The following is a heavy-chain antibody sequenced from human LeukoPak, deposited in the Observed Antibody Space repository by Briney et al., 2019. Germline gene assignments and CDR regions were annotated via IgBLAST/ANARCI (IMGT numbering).Heavy chain of an antibody. V-gene: IGHV1-2*02. CDR1: GYTFTGCY. CDR3: AREVYGSGSRRAFDI. Sequence: ASVKVSCKASGYTFTGCYMHWVRQAPGQGLEWMGWINPNSGGTNYAQKFQGRVTMTRDTSISTAYMELSRLRSDDTAVYYCAREVYGSGSRRAFDIWGQGTMVTVSS. D-gene: IGHD3-10*01. CDR2: INPNSGGT. J-gene: IGHJ3*02.